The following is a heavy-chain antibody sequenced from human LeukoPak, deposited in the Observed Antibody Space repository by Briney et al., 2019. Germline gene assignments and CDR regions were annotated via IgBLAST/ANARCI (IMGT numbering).Heavy chain of an antibody. CDR3: AKGGYASCFDP. CDR2: IKRDGSNT. Sequence: PGGSLRLSCEASGFTFSEHPMSWPRQAPGKGLEWVSTIKRDGSNTYYTDSVEGRFTISRDNSKNTLYLEMNTLRAEDTAVYYCAKGGYASCFDPWGQGTQVTVSS. V-gene: IGHV3-23*05. CDR1: GFTFSEHP. D-gene: IGHD2-15*01. J-gene: IGHJ5*02.